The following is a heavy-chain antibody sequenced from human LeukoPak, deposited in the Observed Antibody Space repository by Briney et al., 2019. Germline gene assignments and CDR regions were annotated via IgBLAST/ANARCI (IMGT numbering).Heavy chain of an antibody. D-gene: IGHD3-22*01. CDR3: ARGYYDSSGYYYHLDY. V-gene: IGHV1-3*01. CDR2: INAGNGNT. J-gene: IGHJ4*02. CDR1: GYTFTSYA. Sequence: GASVKVSCKASGYTFTSYAMHWVRQAPGQRLEWMGWINAGNGNTKYSQKFQGRVTITRDTSASTAYMELSSLRSEDTAVYYCARGYYDSSGYYYHLDYWGQGTLVTVSS.